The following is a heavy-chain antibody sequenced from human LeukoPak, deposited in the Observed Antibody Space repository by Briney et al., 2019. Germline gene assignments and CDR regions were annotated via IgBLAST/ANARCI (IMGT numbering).Heavy chain of an antibody. CDR1: GGSISTYY. D-gene: IGHD6-13*01. J-gene: IGHJ6*03. CDR2: IYYNGNT. CDR3: ARGVNSSSWYFRGRGYYYYMDV. V-gene: IGHV4-59*12. Sequence: SETLSLTCTVSGGSISTYYWSWIRQPPGKGLEWIGYIYYNGNTNYNPSLKSRVTISVDTSKNQFSLKLSSVTAADTAVYYCARGVNSSSWYFRGRGYYYYMDVWGKGTTVTVSS.